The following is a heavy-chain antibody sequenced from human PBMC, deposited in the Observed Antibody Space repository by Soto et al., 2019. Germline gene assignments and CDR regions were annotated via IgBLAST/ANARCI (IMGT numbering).Heavy chain of an antibody. CDR2: ISSDGDTI. J-gene: IGHJ6*02. D-gene: IGHD5-12*01. V-gene: IGHV3-9*01. CDR1: GFTFHEYA. Sequence: EVQLIESGGGWVQPGTSLRVSCAASGFTFHEYAMHWVRQAPGKGLEWVSGISSDGDTIAYADSVQGRFTLFRDNAKNSLYLQMNSLRAEDTALYYCTKGGYDLIYYFGMDVWGQGTTVTVSS. CDR3: TKGGYDLIYYFGMDV.